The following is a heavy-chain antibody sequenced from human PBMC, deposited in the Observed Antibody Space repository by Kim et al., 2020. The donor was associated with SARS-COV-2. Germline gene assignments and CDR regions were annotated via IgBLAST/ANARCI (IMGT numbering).Heavy chain of an antibody. D-gene: IGHD3-10*01. CDR1: GYTLTELS. Sequence: ASVKVSCKVSGYTLTELSMHWVRQAPGKGLEWMGGFDPEDGETIYAQKFQGRVTMTEDTSTDTAYMELSSLRSEDTAVYYCATYPRAGGFGELLYLAPIRYYFDYWGQGTLVTVSS. V-gene: IGHV1-24*01. J-gene: IGHJ4*02. CDR2: FDPEDGET. CDR3: ATYPRAGGFGELLYLAPIRYYFDY.